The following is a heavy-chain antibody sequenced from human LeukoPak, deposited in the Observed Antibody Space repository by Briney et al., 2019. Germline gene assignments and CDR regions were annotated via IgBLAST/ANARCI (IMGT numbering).Heavy chain of an antibody. Sequence: SETLSLTCAVSGGSISSSGYYWSWIRQPPGKGLEWIGNVYHSGSTYSNPSLKSRVTISADRSKNQFSLKLSSLTAADTAVYYCASEYFGEFADAFDIWGQGTMVTVSP. CDR1: GGSISSSGYY. J-gene: IGHJ3*02. CDR2: VYHSGST. CDR3: ASEYFGEFADAFDI. V-gene: IGHV4-30-2*01. D-gene: IGHD3-10*01.